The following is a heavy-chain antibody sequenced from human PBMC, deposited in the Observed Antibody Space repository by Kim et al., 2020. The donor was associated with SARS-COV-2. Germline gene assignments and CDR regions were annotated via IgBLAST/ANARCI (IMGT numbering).Heavy chain of an antibody. D-gene: IGHD3-10*01. CDR2: IWYDGSNK. V-gene: IGHV3-33*06. J-gene: IGHJ3*02. CDR3: AKDRITMVQGVDAFDI. CDR1: GFTFSSYG. Sequence: GGSLRLSCAASGFTFSSYGMHWVRQAPGKGLEWVAVIWYDGSNKYYADSVKGRFTISRDNSKNTLYLQMNSLRAEDTAVYYCAKDRITMVQGVDAFDIWGQGTMVTVSS.